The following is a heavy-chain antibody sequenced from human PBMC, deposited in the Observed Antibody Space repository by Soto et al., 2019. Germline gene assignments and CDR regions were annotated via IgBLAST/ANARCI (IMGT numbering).Heavy chain of an antibody. V-gene: IGHV4-34*01. J-gene: IGHJ5*02. CDR3: ARGRDIVVVVAPSRAFDP. CDR1: GGSFSGYY. CDR2: INHSGST. Sequence: QVPLQQWGAGLLKPSETLSLTCAVYGGSFSGYYWSWIRQPPGKGLEWIGEINHSGSTNYNPSLKSRVTISVDTSKNQFSLKLSSVTAADTAVYYCARGRDIVVVVAPSRAFDPWGQGTLVTVSS. D-gene: IGHD2-15*01.